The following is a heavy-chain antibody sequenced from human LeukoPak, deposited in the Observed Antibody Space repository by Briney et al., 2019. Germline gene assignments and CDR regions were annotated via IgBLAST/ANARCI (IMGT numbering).Heavy chain of an antibody. CDR2: IVVGSGNT. CDR3: AADDLDIGY. CDR1: GFTFTNSA. V-gene: IGHV1-58*02. Sequence: GAPVKVSCKASGFTFTNSAMQWVRQARGQRLEWIGWIVVGSGNTNYAQKFQERVTITRDMSTSTAYMELSSLRSEDTAVYYCAADDLDIGYWGQGTLVTVSS. D-gene: IGHD5-12*01. J-gene: IGHJ4*02.